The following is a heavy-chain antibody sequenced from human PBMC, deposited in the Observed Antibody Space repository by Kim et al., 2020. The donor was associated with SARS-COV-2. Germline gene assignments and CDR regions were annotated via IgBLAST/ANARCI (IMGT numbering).Heavy chain of an antibody. CDR3: AKGRVPFY. V-gene: IGHV4-59*09. J-gene: IGHJ4*02. CDR2: TRRT. Sequence: TRRTHYNPSHSARVTISVDTSTNQFSLRLNSVTAADTAIYYCAKGRVPFYWGQGTLVTVSS.